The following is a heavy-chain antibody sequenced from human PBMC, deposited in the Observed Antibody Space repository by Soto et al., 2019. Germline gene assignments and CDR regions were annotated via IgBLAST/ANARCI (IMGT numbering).Heavy chain of an antibody. Sequence: GGSLRLSCAASGFTFSSYSMNWVRQAPGKGLEWVSYISSSSSTIYYADSVKGRFTISRDNAKNSLYLQMNSLRAEDTAVYYCAGEEYSGYDSRLGGDYWGQGTLVTVSS. CDR3: AGEEYSGYDSRLGGDY. CDR1: GFTFSSYS. V-gene: IGHV3-48*01. CDR2: ISSSSSTI. J-gene: IGHJ4*02. D-gene: IGHD5-12*01.